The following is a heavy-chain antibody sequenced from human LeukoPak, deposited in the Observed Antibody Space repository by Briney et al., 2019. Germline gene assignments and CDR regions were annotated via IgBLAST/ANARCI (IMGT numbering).Heavy chain of an antibody. J-gene: IGHJ6*04. V-gene: IGHV3-48*03. CDR2: ISSSGSTI. Sequence: GGSLRLSCAASGFTFSSYEMNWVRQAPGKGLEGVSYISSSGSTIYYADSVKGRFTISGDNAKNSLYLQMNSLRAEDTAVYYCAELGISMIGGVWGKGTTVTISS. D-gene: IGHD3-10*02. CDR1: GFTFSSYE. CDR3: AELGISMIGGV.